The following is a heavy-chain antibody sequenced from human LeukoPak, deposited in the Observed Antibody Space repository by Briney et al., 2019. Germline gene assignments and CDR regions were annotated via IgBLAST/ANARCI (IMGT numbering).Heavy chain of an antibody. CDR2: IYSGGST. J-gene: IGHJ4*02. CDR3: ARGPFLFYDSSGYGFDY. Sequence: GGSLRLSCAGSGFTVSSNYMSWVRQAPGKGLEWVSVIYSGGSTYYADSVKGRFTISRDNSKNTLYLQMNSLRAEDTAVYYCARGPFLFYDSSGYGFDYWGQGTLVTVSS. D-gene: IGHD3-22*01. CDR1: GFTVSSNY. V-gene: IGHV3-66*01.